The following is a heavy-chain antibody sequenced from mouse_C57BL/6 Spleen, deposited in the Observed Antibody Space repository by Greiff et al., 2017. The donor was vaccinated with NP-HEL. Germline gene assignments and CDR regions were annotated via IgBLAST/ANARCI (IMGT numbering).Heavy chain of an antibody. V-gene: IGHV5-6*01. CDR2: ISSGGSYT. J-gene: IGHJ2*01. CDR3: ARSYSNYVYFDY. D-gene: IGHD2-5*01. CDR1: GFTFSSYG. Sequence: EVQLVESGGDLVKPGGSLKLSCAASGFTFSSYGMSWVRQTPDKRLEWVATISSGGSYTYYPDSVKGRFTISRDNAKNTLYLQMSSLKSEDTAMYYCARSYSNYVYFDYWGQGTTLTVSS.